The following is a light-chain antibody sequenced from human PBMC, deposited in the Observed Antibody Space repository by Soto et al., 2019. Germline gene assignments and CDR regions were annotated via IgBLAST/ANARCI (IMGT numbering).Light chain of an antibody. CDR1: KLGDKY. CDR3: QAWDISTVV. J-gene: IGLJ2*01. V-gene: IGLV3-1*01. Sequence: SYELIQPPSVSVSPGQTASISCSGDKLGDKYACWYQQKPGQSPVLVIHQDSRRPSGIPERFSGSNSGNTATLTISGTQAMDEADYYCQAWDISTVVFGGGTKLTVL. CDR2: QDS.